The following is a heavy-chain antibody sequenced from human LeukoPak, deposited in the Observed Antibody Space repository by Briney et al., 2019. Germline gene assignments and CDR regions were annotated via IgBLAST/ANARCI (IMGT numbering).Heavy chain of an antibody. CDR2: INLDGSEK. J-gene: IGHJ4*02. D-gene: IGHD1-1*01. V-gene: IGHV3-7*01. Sequence: GGSLRLSCTASGFIFSTSWMTWVRQAPGKGLEWVANINLDGSEKYYVDSVKGRFTISRDNAKNSLYLQMNSLRDEDTAVYFCARDRWTPRNGWYFFDYWGQGTLVTVSS. CDR1: GFIFSTSW. CDR3: ARDRWTPRNGWYFFDY.